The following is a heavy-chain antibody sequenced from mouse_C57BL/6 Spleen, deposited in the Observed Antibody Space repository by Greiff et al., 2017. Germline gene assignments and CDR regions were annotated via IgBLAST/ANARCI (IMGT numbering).Heavy chain of an antibody. CDR3: ARNTVATLDYFDY. CDR2: IYPGSGNT. D-gene: IGHD1-1*01. Sequence: QVQLQQSGPELVKPGASVKISCKASGYSFTSYYIHWVKQRPGQGLEWIGWIYPGSGNTKYNEKFKGKATLTADTSSSTAYMQLSRLTSEDYAVXYCARNTVATLDYFDYWGQGTTLTVSS. V-gene: IGHV1-66*01. CDR1: GYSFTSYY. J-gene: IGHJ2*01.